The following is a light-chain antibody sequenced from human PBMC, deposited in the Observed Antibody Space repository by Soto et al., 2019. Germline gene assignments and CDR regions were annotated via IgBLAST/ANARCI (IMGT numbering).Light chain of an antibody. CDR2: GNN. CDR3: AAWDDSLKGVV. V-gene: IGLV1-44*01. J-gene: IGLJ2*01. Sequence: QSALTQPPSASGTPGQGVAISCSGSNSNIGSNAVNWYQQLPGTAPKRLISGNNQRPSGVPDRFSGSKSGTSAFLAISGLQSEDEADYYCAAWDDSLKGVVFGGGTHLTVL. CDR1: NSNIGSNA.